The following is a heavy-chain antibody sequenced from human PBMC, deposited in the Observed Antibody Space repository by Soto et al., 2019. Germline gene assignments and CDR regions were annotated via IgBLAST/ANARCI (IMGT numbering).Heavy chain of an antibody. Sequence: QVQLVQSGAEVKKPGSSVKVSCKASGGTFSSYTISWVRQAPGQGREWMGRIISILGIANYAQKFQGRVTITATKSTSSAYMGLRSLRSEDPAVYFRGRDKIQLLGDEGLDIGGQGTLVAV. V-gene: IGHV1-69*08. CDR3: GRDKIQLLGDEGLDI. CDR1: GGTFSSYT. CDR2: IISILGIA. J-gene: IGHJ3*02. D-gene: IGHD2-2*01.